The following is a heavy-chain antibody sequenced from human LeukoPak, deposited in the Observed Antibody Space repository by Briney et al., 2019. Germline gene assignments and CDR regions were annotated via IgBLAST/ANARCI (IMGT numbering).Heavy chain of an antibody. Sequence: SETLSLTCTVSGGSISSYYWSWIRQPPGKGLEWIGYIYYSGSTNYNPSLKSRVTISVDTSKNQFSLKLSSVTAADTAVYYCARRSEILRYRSSTSCYTGASNWFDPWGQGTLVTVSS. CDR2: IYYSGST. CDR3: ARRSEILRYRSSTSCYTGASNWFDP. CDR1: GGSISSYY. D-gene: IGHD2-2*02. J-gene: IGHJ5*02. V-gene: IGHV4-59*12.